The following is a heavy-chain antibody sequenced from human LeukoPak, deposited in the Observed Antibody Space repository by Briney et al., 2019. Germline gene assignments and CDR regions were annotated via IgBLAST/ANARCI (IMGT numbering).Heavy chain of an antibody. CDR2: INPSGCHT. Sequence: GSSVKVSCKASGYTFSLYYMHLVRQAPAQGLEWMGVINPSGCHTRYAQRFQGRVTMARETSTSTFYIELRRLRSEDTAVYYCARHSLTGTTTFDHWGQGTLVTVSS. D-gene: IGHD1-20*01. CDR1: GYTFSLYY. J-gene: IGHJ4*02. CDR3: ARHSLTGTTTFDH. V-gene: IGHV1-46*01.